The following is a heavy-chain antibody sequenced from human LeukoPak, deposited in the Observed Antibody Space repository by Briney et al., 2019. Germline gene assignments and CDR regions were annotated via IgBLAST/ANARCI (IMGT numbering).Heavy chain of an antibody. Sequence: GGSLRLSCAASGFTFSHFWMSWVRQAPGKGLEWVAYIKKTGSETYYVDSVKGRFTITRDNTRNSLFLQMYSLRAEDTAVYYCARDRTRDGYNQGRVFDYWGQGTLVTVSS. CDR1: GFTFSHFW. CDR2: IKKTGSET. CDR3: ARDRTRDGYNQGRVFDY. D-gene: IGHD5-24*01. J-gene: IGHJ4*02. V-gene: IGHV3-7*01.